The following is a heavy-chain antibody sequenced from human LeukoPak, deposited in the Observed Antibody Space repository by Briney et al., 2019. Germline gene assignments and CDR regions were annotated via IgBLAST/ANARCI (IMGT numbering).Heavy chain of an antibody. V-gene: IGHV3-53*01. D-gene: IGHD3-16*01. CDR3: AKDEATSGGGLAS. CDR2: MYTGGTT. J-gene: IGHJ5*01. CDR1: GFTVSGTH. Sequence: GGSLRLSRSASGFTVSGTHMSWVRQAPGKGLEWVSAMYTGGTTYYADYVTGRFTVSRDTSRNTLFLHMNSLRAEDTAVYYCAKDEATSGGGLASWGQGTLVIVSS.